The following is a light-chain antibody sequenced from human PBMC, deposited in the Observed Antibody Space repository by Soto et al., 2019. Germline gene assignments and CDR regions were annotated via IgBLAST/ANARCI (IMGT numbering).Light chain of an antibody. J-gene: IGLJ1*01. CDR3: SSYTSSSTLDSYV. CDR2: DVS. CDR1: SSDVGGYNY. V-gene: IGLV2-14*01. Sequence: QSVLNQPASVSGSPGQSITISCTGTSSDVGGYNYVSWYQQHPGKAPKLMIYDVSNRPSGVSNRFSGSKSGNTASLTISGLQAEDEADYYCSSYTSSSTLDSYVFGTGTKVTVL.